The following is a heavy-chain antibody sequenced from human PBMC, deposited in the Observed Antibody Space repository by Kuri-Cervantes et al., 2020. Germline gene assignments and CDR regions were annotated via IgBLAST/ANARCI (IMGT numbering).Heavy chain of an antibody. J-gene: IGHJ3*02. D-gene: IGHD2-2*01. CDR1: GFTFSSYG. CDR2: ISYDGSNE. V-gene: IGHV3-30*18. CDR3: ANQGSCSSTSCHAFDI. Sequence: GGSLRLSCAASGFTFSSYGMHWVRQAPGKGLEWVAVISYDGSNEYYADSVKGRFTISRDNSKNTLYLQMNSLRAEDTAVYYCANQGSCSSTSCHAFDIWGQGTMVTVSS.